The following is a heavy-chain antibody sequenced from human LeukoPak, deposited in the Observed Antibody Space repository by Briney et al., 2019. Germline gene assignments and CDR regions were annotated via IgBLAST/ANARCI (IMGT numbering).Heavy chain of an antibody. CDR1: GYTFTGYY. V-gene: IGHV1-46*01. CDR3: ARAKLDDCGGVCDQYFQH. D-gene: IGHD2-21*02. J-gene: IGHJ1*01. Sequence: ASVKVSCKASGYTFTGYYMHWVRQAPGQGLEWMGMINPSGGDTTYAQKLQGRVTMTRDTSTSTVYMELSSLRSEDTAVYYCARAKLDDCGGVCDQYFQHWGQGTLVTVSS. CDR2: INPSGGDT.